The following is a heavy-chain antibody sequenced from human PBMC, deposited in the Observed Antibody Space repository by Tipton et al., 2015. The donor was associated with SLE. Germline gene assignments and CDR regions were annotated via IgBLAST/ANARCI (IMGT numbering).Heavy chain of an antibody. CDR3: VKDGVCSGGSCYPGGEC. Sequence: GSLRLSCAASGFTFNSYSMNWVRQAPGKGLEWVSSISSSSSYIYYADSVKGRFTISRDNAKNSLYLQMNSLRAEDTAVYYCVKDGVCSGGSCYPGGECWGQGTLVTVSS. J-gene: IGHJ4*02. D-gene: IGHD2-15*01. CDR2: ISSSSSYI. CDR1: GFTFNSYS. V-gene: IGHV3-21*01.